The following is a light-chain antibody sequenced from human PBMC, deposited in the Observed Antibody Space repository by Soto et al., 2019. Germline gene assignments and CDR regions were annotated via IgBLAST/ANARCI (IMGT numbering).Light chain of an antibody. Sequence: DIQMTQSPYSLSASVGHSVTITCRASQNSRAYLNWYQQKPGRAPMLLIHSASALPSGVPSRFSGSGSGTEFTLTMSGLQPEDFATYYCQQCHSTPYTFGQGTKVDIK. CDR3: QQCHSTPYT. CDR2: SAS. CDR1: QNSRAY. J-gene: IGKJ2*01. V-gene: IGKV1-39*01.